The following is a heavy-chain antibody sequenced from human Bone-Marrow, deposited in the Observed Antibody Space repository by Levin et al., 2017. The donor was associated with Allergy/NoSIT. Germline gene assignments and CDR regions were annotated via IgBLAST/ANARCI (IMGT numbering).Heavy chain of an antibody. J-gene: IGHJ5*02. V-gene: IGHV1-18*01. CDR3: ARGFDP. CDR1: GYTFTDYG. D-gene: IGHD3-3*01. Sequence: ASVKVSCKASGYTFTDYGISWVRQAPGQGLEWMGWINVNNGHTNYIQKFQGRVTMTTDTSTSTAYMELRSLRSDDTAIYYCARGFDPWGQGTLVTVSS. CDR2: INVNNGHT.